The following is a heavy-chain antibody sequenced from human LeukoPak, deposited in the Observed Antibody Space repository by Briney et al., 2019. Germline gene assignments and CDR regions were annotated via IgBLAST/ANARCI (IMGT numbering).Heavy chain of an antibody. D-gene: IGHD6-19*01. CDR2: IYYSGST. CDR3: ARRLGYSSGWQHFDY. CDR1: GGSISSSSYY. Sequence: SETLSLTCTVSGGSISSSSYYWGWIRQPPGKGLEWIGSIYYSGSTYYNPSLKSRVTISVDTSKNQFSLKLSSVTAADTAVYYCARRLGYSSGWQHFDYWGQGTLVTVSS. V-gene: IGHV4-39*07. J-gene: IGHJ4*02.